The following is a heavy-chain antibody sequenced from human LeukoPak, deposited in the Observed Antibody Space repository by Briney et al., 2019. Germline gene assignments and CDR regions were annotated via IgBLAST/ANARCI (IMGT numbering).Heavy chain of an antibody. J-gene: IGHJ4*02. V-gene: IGHV3-30*18. CDR1: GFTFSSYG. CDR2: ISYDGSNK. CDR3: AKGYFVVGATFFDY. D-gene: IGHD1-26*01. Sequence: PRGSLVLSCAASGFTFSSYGMHWVRQAPGKGLEWVAVISYDGSNKYYADSVKGRFTISRDNSKNTLYLQMNSLRAEDTAVYYCAKGYFVVGATFFDYWSQGTLVTVSS.